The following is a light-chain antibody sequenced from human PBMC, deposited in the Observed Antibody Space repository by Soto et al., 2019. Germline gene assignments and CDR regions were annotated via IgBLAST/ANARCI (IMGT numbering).Light chain of an antibody. Sequence: EVVMTQSPATLSVSPGERATLSCRASQSISSDLAWYQQKPGQAPRLLIYGASTRASGLPARFSGSGSGTEFTLTISSLQSEDFAVYYCQQYNNWPPWTFGQGTKVEFK. CDR3: QQYNNWPPWT. J-gene: IGKJ1*01. V-gene: IGKV3-15*01. CDR1: QSISSD. CDR2: GAS.